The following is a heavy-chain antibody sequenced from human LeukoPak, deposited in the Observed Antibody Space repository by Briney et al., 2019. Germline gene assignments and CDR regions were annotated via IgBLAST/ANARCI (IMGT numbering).Heavy chain of an antibody. CDR2: INHSGST. D-gene: IGHD2-2*02. Sequence: PSETLSLTCAVYGGSFSGYYWSWIRQPPGKGLEWIGEINHSGSTNYNPSLKSRVTISVDTSKNQFSLKLSSVTAADTAVYYCVSEDCSSTSCYMRYFQHWGQGTLVTVSS. V-gene: IGHV4-34*01. CDR3: VSEDCSSTSCYMRYFQH. CDR1: GGSFSGYY. J-gene: IGHJ1*01.